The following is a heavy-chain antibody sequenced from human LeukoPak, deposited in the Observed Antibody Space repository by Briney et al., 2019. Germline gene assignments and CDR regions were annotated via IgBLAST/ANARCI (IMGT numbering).Heavy chain of an antibody. CDR3: NGRWGLTINKFDL. CDR1: GFTITTYA. Sequence: GGSLTLSCLASGFTITTYAMGWVRQAPGKGLEWVAVMSDRGDKTHYADSVEGRLTTSRASSNNTLYLQMNSLRGEDTAVYCANGRWGLTINKFDLWGQGTMVTVSS. J-gene: IGHJ3*01. V-gene: IGHV3-23*01. CDR2: MSDRGDKT. D-gene: IGHD3-9*01.